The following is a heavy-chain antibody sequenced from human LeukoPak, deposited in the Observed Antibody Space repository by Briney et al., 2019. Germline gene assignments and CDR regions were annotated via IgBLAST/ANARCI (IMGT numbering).Heavy chain of an antibody. D-gene: IGHD4-17*01. V-gene: IGHV3-21*01. CDR1: GFTFSSYS. CDR3: ARDDYGDYDNWFDP. J-gene: IGHJ5*02. CDR2: ISSSSSYI. Sequence: GGSLRLSCAASGFTFSSYSMNWVRQAPGKGLEWVSSISSSSSYIYYADSVKGRSTISRDNAKNSLYLQMSSLRAEDTAVYYCARDDYGDYDNWFDPWGQGTLVTVSS.